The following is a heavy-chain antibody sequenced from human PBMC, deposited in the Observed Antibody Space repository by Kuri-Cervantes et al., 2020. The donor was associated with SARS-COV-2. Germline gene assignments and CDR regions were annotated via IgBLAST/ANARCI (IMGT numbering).Heavy chain of an antibody. V-gene: IGHV1-69*13. CDR1: GGTFSSYA. Sequence: SVKVSCKASGGTFSSYAISWVRQAPGQGLEWMGGIIPIFGTANYAQKFQGRVTITADESTSTAYMELSSLRSVDTAVYYCASRSTYCSSTSCYRGYYYYGMDVWGQGTTVTGSS. CDR2: IIPIFGTA. D-gene: IGHD2-2*02. CDR3: ASRSTYCSSTSCYRGYYYYGMDV. J-gene: IGHJ6*01.